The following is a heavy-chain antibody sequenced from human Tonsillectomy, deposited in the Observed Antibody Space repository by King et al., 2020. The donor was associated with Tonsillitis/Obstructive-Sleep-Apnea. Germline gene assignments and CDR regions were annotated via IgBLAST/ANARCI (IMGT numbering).Heavy chain of an antibody. J-gene: IGHJ6*03. CDR2: IYPGDSDT. Sequence: QLVQSGAEVKKPGESLKISCKGSGYSFTSYWIGWVRQMPGKGLEWMGIIYPGDSDTRYSPSFQGQVTISADKSISTAYLPWSSLKASDTAMYYCARQRRVVVQGGDYYYYMDVWGKGTTVTVSS. CDR3: ARQRRVVVQGGDYYYYMDV. CDR1: GYSFTSYW. D-gene: IGHD2-15*01. V-gene: IGHV5-51*01.